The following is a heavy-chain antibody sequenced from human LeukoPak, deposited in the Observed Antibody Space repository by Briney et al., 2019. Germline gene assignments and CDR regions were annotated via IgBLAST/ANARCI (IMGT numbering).Heavy chain of an antibody. CDR3: ARAGDSSGYYYYFDY. Sequence: ASVKVSCKASGYTFTSYYMHWVRQPPGQGLEWMGIINPSDGRTSYAQKFQGRVTMTRDTSTSTVYMELSSLRSEDTAVYYCARAGDSSGYYYYFDYWGQGTLVTVSS. CDR2: INPSDGRT. J-gene: IGHJ4*02. V-gene: IGHV1-46*01. D-gene: IGHD3-22*01. CDR1: GYTFTSYY.